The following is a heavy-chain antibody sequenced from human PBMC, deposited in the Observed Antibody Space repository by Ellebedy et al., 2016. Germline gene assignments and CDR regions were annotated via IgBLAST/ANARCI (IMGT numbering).Heavy chain of an antibody. CDR2: IYSGGST. D-gene: IGHD2-2*01. CDR3: ARDGVGYCSSTSCYGSAFDI. CDR1: GFTVSSNY. J-gene: IGHJ3*02. V-gene: IGHV3-66*01. Sequence: GGSLRLSCAASGFTVSSNYMSWVRQAPGKGLEWVSVIYSGGSTYYADSVKGRFTISRDNSKNTLYLQMNSLRAEDTAVYYCARDGVGYCSSTSCYGSAFDIWGQGTMVTVSS.